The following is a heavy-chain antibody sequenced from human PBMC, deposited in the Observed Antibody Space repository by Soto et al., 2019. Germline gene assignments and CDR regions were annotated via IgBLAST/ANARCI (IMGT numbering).Heavy chain of an antibody. J-gene: IGHJ3*01. CDR3: ARGLATLPVFAFDV. D-gene: IGHD6-6*01. CDR2: IYWSGDE. Sequence: SGPTLVNPTQTLTLTCSFAVFSLSTSGVGGGWVRQPPGKALEWLALIYWSGDEHYRPSLKGRLTITKATSKNQVVLIMTNMDPVDTATYYCARGLATLPVFAFDVWGQGTTVT. CDR1: VFSLSTSGVG. V-gene: IGHV2-5*01.